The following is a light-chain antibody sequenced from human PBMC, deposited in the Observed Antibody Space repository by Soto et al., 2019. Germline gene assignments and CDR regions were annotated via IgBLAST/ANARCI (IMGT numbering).Light chain of an antibody. V-gene: IGLV2-14*01. CDR3: SSYTNINTRAGV. CDR2: EVT. J-gene: IGLJ1*01. Sequence: QSVLTQPPSASSTPGQTVTISCTGTSGDIGSYNRVSWYQQHPGKAPKLIIYEVTDRPSGVSNRFSGSKSGNTASLTISGLQAEDEAEYYCSSYTNINTRAGVFGTGTKLTVL. CDR1: SGDIGSYNR.